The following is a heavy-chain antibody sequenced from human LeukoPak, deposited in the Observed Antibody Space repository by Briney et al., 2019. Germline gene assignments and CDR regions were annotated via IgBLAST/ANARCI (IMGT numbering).Heavy chain of an antibody. CDR1: GFTFTSYW. V-gene: IGHV3-74*01. J-gene: IGHJ6*02. D-gene: IGHD2-15*01. CDR2: IKGDESST. Sequence: SGGSLRLSCAASGFTFTSYWIHWVRQAPGKGPVWVSRIKGDESSTNYADSVKGRFTISRDNAKNTVYLHMNSLRVEDAAVYYCARGIKNYYGVDVWGQGTTVTVSS. CDR3: ARGIKNYYGVDV.